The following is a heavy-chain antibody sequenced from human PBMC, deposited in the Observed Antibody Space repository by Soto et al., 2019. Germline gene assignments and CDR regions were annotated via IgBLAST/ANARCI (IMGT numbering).Heavy chain of an antibody. Sequence: SETLSLTCTVSGGSISSYYWSWIRQPPGKGLEWIGYIYYSGSTNYNPSLKSRVTISVDTSKNQFSLKLSSVTAADTAVYYCARNRRTFDYWGQGTLVTVSS. J-gene: IGHJ4*02. V-gene: IGHV4-59*01. CDR1: GGSISSYY. CDR2: IYYSGST. CDR3: ARNRRTFDY.